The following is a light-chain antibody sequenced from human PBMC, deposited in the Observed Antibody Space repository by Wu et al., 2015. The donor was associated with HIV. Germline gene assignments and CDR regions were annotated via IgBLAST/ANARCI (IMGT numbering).Light chain of an antibody. Sequence: DIQMTQSPSSLSASVGDRVTITCRASQTIGSWLAWYQQKQEKAPKLLIYETSNLESGVPLRFSGNGSETEFTLTISSLQSDDFATYFCQQYNSYSTFGGGPKVEMK. V-gene: IGKV1-5*03. CDR1: QTIGSW. J-gene: IGKJ4*01. CDR3: QQYNSYST. CDR2: ETS.